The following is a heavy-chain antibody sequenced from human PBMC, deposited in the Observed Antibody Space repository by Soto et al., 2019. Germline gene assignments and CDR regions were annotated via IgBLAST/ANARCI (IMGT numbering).Heavy chain of an antibody. J-gene: IGHJ4*02. Sequence: SETLSLTCTVSGGSISSYYWSWIRQPPGKGLEWIGYIYYSGSTNYNPSLKSRVTISVDTSKNQLSLKLSSVTAADTAVYYCAREHAIQTFDYWGQGTLVTVSS. D-gene: IGHD5-18*01. V-gene: IGHV4-59*01. CDR3: AREHAIQTFDY. CDR2: IYYSGST. CDR1: GGSISSYY.